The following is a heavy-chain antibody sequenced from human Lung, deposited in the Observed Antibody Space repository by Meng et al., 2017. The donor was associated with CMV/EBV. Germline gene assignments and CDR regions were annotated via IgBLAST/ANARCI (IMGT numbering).Heavy chain of an antibody. J-gene: IGHJ4*02. Sequence: VRLQESAPGLVKPSGTLALPCAVSGGSISSSNWWSWVRQPPGKGLEWIGEIYHSGSTNYNPSLKSRVTISVDKSKNQFSLKLSSVTAADTAVYYCASFPPPGKQWLVTDYWGQGTLVTVSS. V-gene: IGHV4-4*02. CDR2: IYHSGST. CDR3: ASFPPPGKQWLVTDY. D-gene: IGHD6-19*01. CDR1: GGSISSSNW.